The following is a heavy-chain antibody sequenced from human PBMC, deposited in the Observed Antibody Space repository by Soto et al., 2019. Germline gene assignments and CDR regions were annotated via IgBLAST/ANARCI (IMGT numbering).Heavy chain of an antibody. V-gene: IGHV3-7*04. CDR3: ARDGGAYTVPGTDC. J-gene: IGHJ4*02. CDR1: GFSISDYW. D-gene: IGHD3-3*01. Sequence: GSLRLSCAASGFSISDYWMTWVRQAPGKGLEWVANIKQDASEKYYVDSVKGRFTISRDNTKNSVYLQMNSLRTEDTSVYYCARDGGAYTVPGTDCWGQGTLVTVSS. CDR2: IKQDASEK.